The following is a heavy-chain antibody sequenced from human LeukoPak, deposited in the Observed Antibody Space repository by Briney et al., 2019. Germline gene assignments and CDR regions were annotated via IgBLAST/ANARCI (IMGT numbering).Heavy chain of an antibody. D-gene: IGHD3-10*01. Sequence: SETLSLTCTVSGGSISYYYWSWIRQPLGKGLEWIGYIYYSGSTNYNPSLKSRVTISVDTSKNQFSLKLSSVTAADTAVYYCARRLRGSGTTSWNWFDPWGQGTLVTVSS. J-gene: IGHJ5*02. CDR3: ARRLRGSGTTSWNWFDP. CDR2: IYYSGST. V-gene: IGHV4-59*08. CDR1: GGSISYYY.